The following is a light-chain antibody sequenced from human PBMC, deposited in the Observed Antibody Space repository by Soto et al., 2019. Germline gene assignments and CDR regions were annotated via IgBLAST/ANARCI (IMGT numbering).Light chain of an antibody. CDR1: SSDVGNYNR. CDR3: SLYTGSSTL. Sequence: QSVLTQPPSVSGSPGQSVTISCTGTSSDVGNYNRVSWYQQPPGTAPKLMIYDVSNRPSGVPDRFSGSKSGNTASLTISGLQAEDEADYYCSLYTGSSTLFGGGTKLTVL. CDR2: DVS. J-gene: IGLJ3*02. V-gene: IGLV2-18*01.